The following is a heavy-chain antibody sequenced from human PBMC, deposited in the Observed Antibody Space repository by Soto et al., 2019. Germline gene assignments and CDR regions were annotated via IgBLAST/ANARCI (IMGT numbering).Heavy chain of an antibody. Sequence: SVKVSCKASGGTFSSYAISWVRQAPGQGLEWMGGIIPIFGTANYAQKFQGRVTITADKSTSTAYMELSSLRSEDTAVYYCAGDLDSSGYYYPPTPHYYGMDVWGQGTTVTVSS. CDR3: AGDLDSSGYYYPPTPHYYGMDV. CDR2: IIPIFGTA. J-gene: IGHJ6*02. D-gene: IGHD3-22*01. CDR1: GGTFSSYA. V-gene: IGHV1-69*06.